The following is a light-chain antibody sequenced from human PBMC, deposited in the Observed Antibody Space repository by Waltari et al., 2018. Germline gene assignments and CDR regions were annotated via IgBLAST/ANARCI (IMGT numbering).Light chain of an antibody. Sequence: DIQMTQSPSTLSASVGDRVTITCRASQSISSWLAWYQQKPGKAPKLLIYKASSLESGVPSRFSGSGSGQAFTLTINSLQPDDFATEYCQQYNSYSRTFGQGTKVEIK. CDR3: QQYNSYSRT. V-gene: IGKV1-5*03. J-gene: IGKJ1*01. CDR2: KAS. CDR1: QSISSW.